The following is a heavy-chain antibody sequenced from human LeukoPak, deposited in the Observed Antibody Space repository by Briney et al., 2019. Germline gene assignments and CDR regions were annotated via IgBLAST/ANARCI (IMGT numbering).Heavy chain of an antibody. J-gene: IGHJ4*02. D-gene: IGHD1-26*01. CDR1: GGSISSGGHY. CDR3: ARGEWDLLFDY. Sequence: PSETLSLTCTVSGGSISSGGHYWSWIRQHPGKGLEWIGYIYYSGSTDYNPSLKSRVTISVDTSKNQFSLKLSSVTAADTAVYYCARGEWDLLFDYWGQGTLVTVSS. V-gene: IGHV4-31*03. CDR2: IYYSGST.